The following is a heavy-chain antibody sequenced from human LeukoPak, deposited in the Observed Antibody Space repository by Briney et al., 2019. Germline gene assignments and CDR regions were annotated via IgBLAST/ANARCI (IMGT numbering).Heavy chain of an antibody. V-gene: IGHV4-30-4*08. D-gene: IGHD3-3*01. CDR2: IYYSGST. J-gene: IGHJ5*02. CDR1: GGSISSGDYY. Sequence: PSQTLSLTCTVSGGSISSGDYYWSWIRQPPGKSLEWIGYIYYSGSTYYNPSLKSRVTISVDTSKNQFSLKLSSVTAADTAVYYCAREDFWSGLQFDPWGQGTLVTVSS. CDR3: AREDFWSGLQFDP.